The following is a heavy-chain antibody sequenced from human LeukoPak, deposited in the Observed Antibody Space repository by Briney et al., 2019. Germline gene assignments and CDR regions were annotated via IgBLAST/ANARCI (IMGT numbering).Heavy chain of an antibody. J-gene: IGHJ6*02. CDR1: GYTFTSYD. CDR2: MNPNSGNT. V-gene: IGHV1-8*01. CDR3: ARDLEGDTATVRIFILPASGMDV. D-gene: IGHD5-18*01. Sequence: ASVKVSCKASGYTFTSYDINWVRQATGQGLKWMGWMNPNSGNTGYAQKFQGRVTMTRNTSISTAYMELSSLRSEDTAVYYCARDLEGDTATVRIFILPASGMDVWGQGTTVTVSS.